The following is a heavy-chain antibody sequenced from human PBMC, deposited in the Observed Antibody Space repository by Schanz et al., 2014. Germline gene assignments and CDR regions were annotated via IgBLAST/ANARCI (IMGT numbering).Heavy chain of an antibody. D-gene: IGHD1-26*01. J-gene: IGHJ3*02. CDR1: GFTFSSYA. V-gene: IGHV3-23*01. Sequence: EVQLLESGGGLVQPGGSLRLSCAASGFTFSSYAMRWVRQAPGKGLEWVSAITDSGGSTYYADSVKGRFTISRDNSKNTLYLQMNSLRAEDSAVYYCAKVGPYSGSLGAFDIWGQGTMVTVSS. CDR2: ITDSGGST. CDR3: AKVGPYSGSLGAFDI.